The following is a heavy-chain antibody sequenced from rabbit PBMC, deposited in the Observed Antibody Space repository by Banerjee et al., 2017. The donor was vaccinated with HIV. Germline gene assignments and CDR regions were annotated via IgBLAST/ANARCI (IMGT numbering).Heavy chain of an antibody. V-gene: IGHV1S45*01. CDR1: GFSFSNSYY. D-gene: IGHD8-1*01. J-gene: IGHJ3*01. CDR2: IYTGSGST. CDR3: ARDPDDSNNTAFEL. Sequence: QEQLVESGGGLVQPEGSLTLTCTASGFSFSNSYYMCWVRQAPGKGLEWIGCIYTGSGSTYYASWAKGRFTISKTSSTTVTLQMTSLTAADTATYFCARDPDDSNNTAFELWGQGTLVTVS.